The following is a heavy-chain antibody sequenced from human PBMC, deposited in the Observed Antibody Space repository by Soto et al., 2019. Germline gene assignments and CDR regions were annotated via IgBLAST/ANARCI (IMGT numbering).Heavy chain of an antibody. CDR2: ILHSGST. Sequence: LSLTCAVSGFSIRSGLYWGWIRQPPGKGLEWIGNILHSGSTYYNPSLKSRVTISVDTSKNQFSLKLSSVTAADTAVYYCARVGGWSFWYFNLWGQGTLVTVS. V-gene: IGHV4-38-2*01. CDR3: ARVGGWSFWYFNL. D-gene: IGHD6-19*01. CDR1: GFSIRSGLY. J-gene: IGHJ4*02.